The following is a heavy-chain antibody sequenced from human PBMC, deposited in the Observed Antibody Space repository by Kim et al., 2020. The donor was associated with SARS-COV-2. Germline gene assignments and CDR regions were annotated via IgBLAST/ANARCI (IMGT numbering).Heavy chain of an antibody. V-gene: IGHV4-39*01. CDR2: IYYSGST. CDR1: GGSISSSSYY. J-gene: IGHJ6*02. D-gene: IGHD6-13*01. CDR3: ASRDTQYSSSWPRSYYYGMDV. Sequence: SETLSLTCTVSGGSISSSSYYWGWIRQPPGKGLEWIGSIYYSGSTYYNPSLKSRVTISVDTSKNQFSLKLSSVTAADTAVYYCASRDTQYSSSWPRSYYYGMDVWGQGTTVTVSS.